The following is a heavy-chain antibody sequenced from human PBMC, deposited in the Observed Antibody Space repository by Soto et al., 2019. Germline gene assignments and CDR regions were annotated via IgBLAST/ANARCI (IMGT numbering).Heavy chain of an antibody. V-gene: IGHV1-8*01. D-gene: IGHD3-3*01. J-gene: IGHJ5*02. Sequence: QVQLVQSGAEVKRPGASVKVSCKASGYTFASYNIYWVRQSPGQGPEYMGWINPNSGDTGYTQKFLGRLTMTRNPSIRTAYMELSRLESEDTAVYYCVRGGRYLEWFPWFDPWGQGTLVTVSS. CDR3: VRGGRYLEWFPWFDP. CDR1: GYTFASYN. CDR2: INPNSGDT.